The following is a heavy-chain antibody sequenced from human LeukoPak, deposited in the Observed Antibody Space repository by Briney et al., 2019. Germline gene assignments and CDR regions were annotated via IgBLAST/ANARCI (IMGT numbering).Heavy chain of an antibody. D-gene: IGHD2-21*02. V-gene: IGHV1-2*02. Sequence: GASVKVSCKASGHTFTDYFIHWVRQAPGQGLEWMGWVNPNIGDASYAQKFQDRVTMTRDRSINTAYMELSRLTSDDTAVYYCARMALDGGDSIGFDSWGQGTLVTVSS. CDR3: ARMALDGGDSIGFDS. CDR1: GHTFTDYF. CDR2: VNPNIGDA. J-gene: IGHJ5*01.